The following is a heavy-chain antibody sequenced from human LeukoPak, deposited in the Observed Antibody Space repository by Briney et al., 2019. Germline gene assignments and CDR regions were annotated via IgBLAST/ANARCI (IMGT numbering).Heavy chain of an antibody. V-gene: IGHV4-34*01. J-gene: IGHJ4*02. CDR2: INHSGST. CDR3: ARRGRLRVFDY. Sequence: SETLSLTCAVYGGSFSGYYWSWIRQPPGKGLEWIGEINHSGSTNYNPSLKSRVTISVDTSKNQFSLKLSSVTAADTAAYYCARRGRLRVFDYWGQGTLVTVSS. D-gene: IGHD5-12*01. CDR1: GGSFSGYY.